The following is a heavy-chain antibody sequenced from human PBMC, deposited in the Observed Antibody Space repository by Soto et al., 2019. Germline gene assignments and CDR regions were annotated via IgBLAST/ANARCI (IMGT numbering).Heavy chain of an antibody. CDR1: GGSISSGGYY. Sequence: QVQLQESGPGLVKPSQTLSLTCTVSGGSISSGGYYWSWIRQHPGKGLEWIGYIYYSGSTYYNPSLKSRITISVDTSKNQFSLKLSSVTAADTAVYYCARDGLGYRPRYYFDYWGQGTLVTVSS. CDR3: ARDGLGYRPRYYFDY. V-gene: IGHV4-31*03. CDR2: IYYSGST. D-gene: IGHD5-12*01. J-gene: IGHJ4*02.